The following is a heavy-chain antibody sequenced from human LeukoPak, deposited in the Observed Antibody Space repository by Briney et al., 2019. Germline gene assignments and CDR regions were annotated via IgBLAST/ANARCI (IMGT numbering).Heavy chain of an antibody. CDR1: GGSISSGGYS. CDR3: ARDISWPGHYYFDY. CDR2: IYHSGST. J-gene: IGHJ4*02. D-gene: IGHD5-12*01. Sequence: SETLSLTCAVSGGSISSGGYSWSWIRQPPGKGLEWIGYIYHSGSTYYNPSLRSRVTISVDRSKNQFSLKLSSVTAADTAVYYCARDISWPGHYYFDYWGQGTLVTVSS. V-gene: IGHV4-30-2*01.